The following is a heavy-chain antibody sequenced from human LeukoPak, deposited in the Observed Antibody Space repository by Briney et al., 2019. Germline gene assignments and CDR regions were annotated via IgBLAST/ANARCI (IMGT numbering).Heavy chain of an antibody. V-gene: IGHV1-69*04. CDR2: IIPILGIA. D-gene: IGHD2-2*01. Sequence: GASVKVSCKASGGTFSSYTISWVRQAPGQGLEWMGRIIPILGIANYAQKFQGRVTITADKSTSTAYMELSSLRSEDTAVYYCARDRGYCSSTSCCYYYYYGMDVWGQGTTVTVSS. CDR3: ARDRGYCSSTSCCYYYYYGMDV. CDR1: GGTFSSYT. J-gene: IGHJ6*02.